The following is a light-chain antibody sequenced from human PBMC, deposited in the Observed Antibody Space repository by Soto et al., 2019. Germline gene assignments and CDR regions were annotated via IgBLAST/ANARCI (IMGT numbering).Light chain of an antibody. J-gene: IGKJ3*01. Sequence: DIQMTQSPSSLSASVGDRVTITCRASQAIGTHLAWYQQKPGQIPKVLIYSGSTLQSGAPPRFDGSGSGTDCTLTISTLQPEDVATYSCQKDDRAPFTFGPATKVDIK. CDR1: QAIGTH. CDR3: QKDDRAPFT. V-gene: IGKV1-27*01. CDR2: SGS.